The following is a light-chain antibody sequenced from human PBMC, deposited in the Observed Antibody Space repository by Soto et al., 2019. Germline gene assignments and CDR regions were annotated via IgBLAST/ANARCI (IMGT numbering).Light chain of an antibody. V-gene: IGKV3-20*01. CDR1: QSVNSDY. J-gene: IGKJ5*01. CDR3: QYYGNSRIT. Sequence: EIVLTQSPGTLSLSPGERAPLSCRASQSVNSDYLTWYQQKPGQAPRLLIYAASSGATGIPDRFSGSGSETDFTLTINRLEPEDFAVYYCQYYGNSRITFGQGTRLEIK. CDR2: AAS.